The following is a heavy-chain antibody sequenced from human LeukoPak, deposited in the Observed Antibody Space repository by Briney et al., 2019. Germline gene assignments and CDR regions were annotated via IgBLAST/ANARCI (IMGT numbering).Heavy chain of an antibody. CDR3: AKGHSNCSPTSCYFPSDY. CDR2: IYNSGRT. CDR1: GASISSYY. D-gene: IGHD2-2*01. J-gene: IGHJ4*02. Sequence: SETLSLTCTVSGASISSYYWSWIRQPPGKGLEWIGYIYNSGRTNYNPSLKSRVTISVDTSKNQFSLRLNSVTAADTAVYYCAKGHSNCSPTSCYFPSDYWGQGTLVTVSS. V-gene: IGHV4-59*01.